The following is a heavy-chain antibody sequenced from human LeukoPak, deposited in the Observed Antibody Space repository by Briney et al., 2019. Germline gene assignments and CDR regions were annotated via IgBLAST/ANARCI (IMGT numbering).Heavy chain of an antibody. CDR1: GGSISSYY. CDR3: ARQADDSSSSLVYFDY. J-gene: IGHJ4*01. D-gene: IGHD6-6*01. CDR2: IYYSGTT. V-gene: IGHV4-59*08. Sequence: PSETLSLTCTVSGGSISSYYWSWIRQPPGKGLDWIGFIYYSGTTKYNPFLKSRVTISADTSKNQFSLKLSSVTAADTAVYYCARQADDSSSSLVYFDYWGQGTMVTVSS.